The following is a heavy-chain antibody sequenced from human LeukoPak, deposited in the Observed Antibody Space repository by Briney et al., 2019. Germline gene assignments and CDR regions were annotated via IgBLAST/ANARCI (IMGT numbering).Heavy chain of an antibody. CDR1: GFTFSNAW. D-gene: IGHD2-15*01. CDR2: ISSSSSYI. CDR3: AREPPGYCSGGSDCHFDY. J-gene: IGHJ4*02. V-gene: IGHV3-21*01. Sequence: GGSLRLSCAASGFTFSNAWMSWVRQAPGEGLEWVSSISSSSSYIYYADSVKGRFTISRDNAKNSLYLQMNSLRAEDTAVYYCAREPPGYCSGGSDCHFDYWGQGTLVTVSS.